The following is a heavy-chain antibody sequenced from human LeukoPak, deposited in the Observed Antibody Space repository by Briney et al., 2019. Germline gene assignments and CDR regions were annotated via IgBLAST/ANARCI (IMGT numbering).Heavy chain of an antibody. Sequence: GGSLRLSCAASGFTFSSYAMSWVRQAPGKGLEWVSVIYSGGSTYYADSVKGRFTISRDNSKNTLYLQMNSLRAEDTAVYYCARSYGYYSPFDYWGQGTLVTVSS. V-gene: IGHV3-23*03. D-gene: IGHD5-18*01. CDR2: IYSGGST. J-gene: IGHJ4*02. CDR3: ARSYGYYSPFDY. CDR1: GFTFSSYA.